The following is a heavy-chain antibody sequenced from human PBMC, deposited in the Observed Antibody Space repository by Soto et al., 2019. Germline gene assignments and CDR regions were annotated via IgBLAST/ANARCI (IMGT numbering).Heavy chain of an antibody. J-gene: IGHJ1*01. CDR1: GGSISSSSYY. Sequence: QLQLQESGPGLVKPSETLSLTCTVSGGSISSSSYYWGWIRQPPGKGLEWIGSIYYSGSTYYNPSLKSRVTISVDTSKYQFSLKLSSVTAADTAVYYCARLGAASVSTLNWGQGTLVTVSS. CDR2: IYYSGST. D-gene: IGHD2-8*01. V-gene: IGHV4-39*01. CDR3: ARLGAASVSTLN.